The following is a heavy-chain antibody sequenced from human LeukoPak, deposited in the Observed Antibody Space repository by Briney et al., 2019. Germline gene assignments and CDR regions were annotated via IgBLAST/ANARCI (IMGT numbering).Heavy chain of an antibody. CDR3: AKGRAIAVAGTVDY. Sequence: PGGSLRLSCAASGFTFSSYGTHWVRQAPGKGLEWVAFIRYDGSNKYYADSVKGRFTISRDNSKNTLYLQMNSLRAEDTAVYYCAKGRAIAVAGTVDYWGQGTLVTVSS. D-gene: IGHD6-19*01. V-gene: IGHV3-30*02. CDR1: GFTFSSYG. CDR2: IRYDGSNK. J-gene: IGHJ4*02.